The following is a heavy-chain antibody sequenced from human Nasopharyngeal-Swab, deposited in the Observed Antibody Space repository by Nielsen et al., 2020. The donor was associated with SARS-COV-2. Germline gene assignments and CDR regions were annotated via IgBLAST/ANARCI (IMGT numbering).Heavy chain of an antibody. CDR2: AGGNDGST. CDR1: GFCFSAFA. Sequence: GGSLRLSCAASGFCFSAFAMSWVRPPPGKGLEWVSAAGGNDGSTFYADSVRGRFTISRDNSKNTLYLQMNSLRAEDTALYYCAKKYGTRGWYVGLDYWGQGTQVTVSS. V-gene: IGHV3-23*01. J-gene: IGHJ4*02. CDR3: AKKYGTRGWYVGLDY. D-gene: IGHD6-19*01.